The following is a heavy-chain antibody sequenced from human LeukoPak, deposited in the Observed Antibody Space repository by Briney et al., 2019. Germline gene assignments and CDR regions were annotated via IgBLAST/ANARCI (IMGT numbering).Heavy chain of an antibody. CDR2: ISSSSSTI. V-gene: IGHV3-48*01. J-gene: IGHJ6*03. CDR1: GFTFSSYS. D-gene: IGHD2-2*01. Sequence: GGSLRLSCAASGFTFSSYSMNWVRQAPGKGLEWVSYISSSSSTIYYADSVKGRFTISRDNAKNSLYLQMNSLRAEDTAVYYCARSRKGYQLLSTNRDYYYMDVWGKGTTVTLSS. CDR3: ARSRKGYQLLSTNRDYYYMDV.